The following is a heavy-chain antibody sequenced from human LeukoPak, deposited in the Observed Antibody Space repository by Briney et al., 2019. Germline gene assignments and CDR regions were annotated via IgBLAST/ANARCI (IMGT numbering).Heavy chain of an antibody. J-gene: IGHJ4*02. CDR2: IDPDSGGT. Sequence: ASVKVSCKSSGYTFTDHYMHWVRQAPGQGLEWMGWIDPDSGGTNSAQKFQGRVTMTTDTSTSTAYMELSRLGSDDTAVYYCARDGSGTTYDYWGQGTLVTVSS. V-gene: IGHV1-2*02. CDR1: GYTFTDHY. CDR3: ARDGSGTTYDY. D-gene: IGHD1-26*01.